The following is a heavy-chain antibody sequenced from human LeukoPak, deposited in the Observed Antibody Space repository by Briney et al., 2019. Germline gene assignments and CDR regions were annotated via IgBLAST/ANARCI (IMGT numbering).Heavy chain of an antibody. J-gene: IGHJ4*02. CDR3: ARDRVSGTLDFDS. Sequence: PGRSMRLSCAASGFTVSSNYMSLVRQAPGKGLEWVSVTYGGGSTYYADSVKGRFSISRDNSKNTLYLQMSSLRTEDTAVYYCARDRVSGTLDFDSWGQGTLVTVSS. CDR1: GFTVSSNY. D-gene: IGHD1-7*01. CDR2: TYGGGST. V-gene: IGHV3-66*02.